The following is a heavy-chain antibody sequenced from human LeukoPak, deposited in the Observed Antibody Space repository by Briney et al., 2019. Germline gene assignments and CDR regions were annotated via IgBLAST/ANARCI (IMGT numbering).Heavy chain of an antibody. CDR3: ARHGPTRKQWLVGYYFDY. V-gene: IGHV4-39*01. Sequence: SETLSLTCSVSGGSISSSTYYWGWIRQPPGKGLEWIGSYTGSTDYNPSLKSRVAISVDASKSQSSLRLSSVTAADTAVYYCARHGPTRKQWLVGYYFDYWGKGTLVTVSS. D-gene: IGHD6-19*01. CDR1: GGSISSSTYY. CDR2: YTGST. J-gene: IGHJ4*02.